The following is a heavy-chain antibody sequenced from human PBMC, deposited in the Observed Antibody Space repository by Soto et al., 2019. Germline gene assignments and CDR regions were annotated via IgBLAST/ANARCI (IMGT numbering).Heavy chain of an antibody. CDR2: IWFDGSNK. CDR1: GFTFSNYA. CDR3: ARDNGGGRFFYYYGMDV. D-gene: IGHD3-3*01. J-gene: IGHJ6*02. Sequence: GGSLRLSCAASGFTFSNYAMHWVRQAPGKGLEWVAVIWFDGSNKDYADSVKGRFTISRDNSKNTVSLQMNSLRVEDTAVYYCARDNGGGRFFYYYGMDVWGQGTTVTVSS. V-gene: IGHV3-33*01.